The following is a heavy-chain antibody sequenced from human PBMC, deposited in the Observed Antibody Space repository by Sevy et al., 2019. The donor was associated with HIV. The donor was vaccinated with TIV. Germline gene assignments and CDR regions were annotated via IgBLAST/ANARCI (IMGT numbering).Heavy chain of an antibody. CDR1: GGSISSGGYY. Sequence: SETLSLTCTVSGGSISSGGYYWSWIRQHPGKGLEWIGYIYYSGSTYYNPSLRSRVTISVDTSKNQFSRKLSSVTAADTAVYYCARLAYCGGDCYSEGFDPWGQGTLVTVSS. D-gene: IGHD2-21*02. CDR2: IYYSGST. CDR3: ARLAYCGGDCYSEGFDP. J-gene: IGHJ5*02. V-gene: IGHV4-31*03.